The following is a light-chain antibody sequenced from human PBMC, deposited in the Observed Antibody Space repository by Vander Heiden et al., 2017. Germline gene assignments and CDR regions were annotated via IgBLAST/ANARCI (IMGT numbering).Light chain of an antibody. Sequence: DIVMPQSPLSLPVTPGEPASISCRSSQSLLHSNGYNYLDWYLQKPGQSPQLLIYLGSNRASGVPDRFSGSGSGTDFTLKISRVEAEDVGVYYCMQALQTPLTFDGGTKVEIK. CDR1: QSLLHSNGYNY. CDR3: MQALQTPLT. J-gene: IGKJ4*01. CDR2: LGS. V-gene: IGKV2-28*01.